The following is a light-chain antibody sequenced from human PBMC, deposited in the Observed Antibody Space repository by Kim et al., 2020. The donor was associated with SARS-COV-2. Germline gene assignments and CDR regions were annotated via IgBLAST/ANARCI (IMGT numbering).Light chain of an antibody. Sequence: SSELTQDPAVSVALGQTVRITCQGDSLRSYYASWYQQKPGQAPVLVIYGKNNRPSGIPDRFSGSSSGNTASLTITGAQAEDEADYYCQTWGPGIRVFGGGTQLTVL. CDR2: GKN. J-gene: IGLJ3*02. V-gene: IGLV3-19*01. CDR1: SLRSYY. CDR3: QTWGPGIRV.